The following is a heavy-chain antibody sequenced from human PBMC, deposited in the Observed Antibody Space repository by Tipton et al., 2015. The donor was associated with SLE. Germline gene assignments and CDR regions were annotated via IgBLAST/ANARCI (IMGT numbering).Heavy chain of an antibody. CDR3: AKDPGWYSSGWYYDY. J-gene: IGHJ4*02. CDR1: AFTFSTYA. V-gene: IGHV3-23*01. Sequence: RLSCAASAFTFSTYAMSWVRQAPGEGLEWIAGISGSGAATYYADSVKGRFTISRDNSKNTLYLQMNSLRAEDTAVYYCAKDPGWYSSGWYYDYWGQGTLVTVSS. D-gene: IGHD6-19*01. CDR2: ISGSGAAT.